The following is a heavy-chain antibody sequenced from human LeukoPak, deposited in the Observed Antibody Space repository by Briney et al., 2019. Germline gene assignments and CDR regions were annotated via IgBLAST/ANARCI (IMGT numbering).Heavy chain of an antibody. CDR1: GFMFSSYW. J-gene: IGHJ4*02. V-gene: IGHV3-7*04. D-gene: IGHD6-19*01. Sequence: GSLRLSCAASGFMFSSYWMSWVRQAPGKGLEWVANIKLDGSDKYYVDSVKGRFTISRDNAKNSLYLQMNSLRSEDTAVYYCARRGTGWYYFNYWGQGILVTVSS. CDR3: ARRGTGWYYFNY. CDR2: IKLDGSDK.